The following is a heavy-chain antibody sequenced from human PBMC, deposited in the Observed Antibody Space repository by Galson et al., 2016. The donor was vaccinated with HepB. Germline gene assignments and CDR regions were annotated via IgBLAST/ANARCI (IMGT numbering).Heavy chain of an antibody. CDR2: ISAYNDNT. V-gene: IGHV1-18*01. D-gene: IGHD2-15*01. J-gene: IGHJ3*01. Sequence: SDYTFTNYGIIWVRQAPGQGLEWMGWISAYNDNTNFAQKFQGRVTMTTDTSTNTAYMELRSLRSDDTAVYFCASQTLLLSSFDFWGQGTVISVSS. CDR3: ASQTLLLSSFDF. CDR1: DYTFTNYG.